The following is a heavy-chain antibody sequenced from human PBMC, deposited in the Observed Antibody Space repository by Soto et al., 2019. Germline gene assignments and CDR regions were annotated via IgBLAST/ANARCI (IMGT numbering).Heavy chain of an antibody. CDR2: IYPSDSDS. Sequence: PGESLKISCKGSGYSFTTDWIGWVRQMPGKGLEWMGIIYPSDSDSTYSPSFRGQVTFSVDKSISTAYLQWSSLKASDTAMYYCARQVSWYSSGWYNWGQGTLVTVSS. V-gene: IGHV5-51*01. CDR3: ARQVSWYSSGWYN. D-gene: IGHD6-19*01. CDR1: GYSFTTDW. J-gene: IGHJ4*02.